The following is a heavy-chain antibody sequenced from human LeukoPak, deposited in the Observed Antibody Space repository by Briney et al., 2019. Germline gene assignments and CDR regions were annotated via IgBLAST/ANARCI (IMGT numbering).Heavy chain of an antibody. J-gene: IGHJ6*03. Sequence: ASVKVSCKASGYTFTSYGISWVRQAPGQGLEWMGWISAYNGNTNYAQKLQGRVTMTTDTSTSTAYMELRRLRSDDTAVYYCARARITIFGVVRRTSYHYMDVWGKGTTVTVSS. CDR3: ARARITIFGVVRRTSYHYMDV. CDR2: ISAYNGNT. D-gene: IGHD3-3*01. CDR1: GYTFTSYG. V-gene: IGHV1-18*01.